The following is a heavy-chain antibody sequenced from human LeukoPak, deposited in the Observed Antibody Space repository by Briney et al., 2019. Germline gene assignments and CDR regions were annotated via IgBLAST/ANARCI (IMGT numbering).Heavy chain of an antibody. CDR3: AMNTGESGSYYGEHYFDY. J-gene: IGHJ4*02. D-gene: IGHD1-26*01. V-gene: IGHV1-69*11. CDR2: IIPILGTA. Sequence: GASVKVSCKASGGTFSSYAISWVRQAPGQGLEWMGRIIPILGTANYAQKFQGRVTITTDESTSTAYMELSSLRSEDTAVYYCAMNTGESGSYYGEHYFDYWGQGTLVTVSS. CDR1: GGTFSSYA.